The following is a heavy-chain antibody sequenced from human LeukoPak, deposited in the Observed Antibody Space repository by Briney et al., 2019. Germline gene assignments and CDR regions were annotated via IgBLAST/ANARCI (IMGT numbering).Heavy chain of an antibody. CDR1: GFTFSSYG. V-gene: IGHV3-33*01. Sequence: GSLRLSCAASGFTFSSYGMHWVRQAPGKGLEWVAVIWYDGSNKYYADSVKGRFTISRDNSKNTLYLQMNSLRAEDTAVYYCASNGYSSSWYPYYFDYWGQGTLVTVSS. CDR2: IWYDGSNK. D-gene: IGHD6-13*01. CDR3: ASNGYSSSWYPYYFDY. J-gene: IGHJ4*02.